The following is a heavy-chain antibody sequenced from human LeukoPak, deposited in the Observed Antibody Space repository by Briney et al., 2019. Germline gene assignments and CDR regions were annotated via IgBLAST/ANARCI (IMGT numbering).Heavy chain of an antibody. Sequence: PGGFLRLSCAASGFTFSSYVMHWVRQAPGKGLEWVAIISYDGSNEYYADSVKGRFTISRDNSKNTLYLQMNSLKAEDTAIYYCAKDPTDFDSSGQTYFDYWGQGTLVTVSS. CDR2: ISYDGSNE. D-gene: IGHD3-22*01. J-gene: IGHJ4*02. CDR3: AKDPTDFDSSGQTYFDY. V-gene: IGHV3-30*04. CDR1: GFTFSSYV.